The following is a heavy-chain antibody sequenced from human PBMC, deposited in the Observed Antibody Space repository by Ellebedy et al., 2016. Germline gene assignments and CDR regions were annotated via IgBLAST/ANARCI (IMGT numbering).Heavy chain of an antibody. CDR2: IYYSGST. Sequence: SETLSLTCTVSGGSISSSSYYWGWIRQPPGKGLEWIGSIYYSGSTNYNPSLKSRVTVSVDTSKSQFSLKLSSVTAADTAVYYCARHRVRYSQELDYWGRGTLVTVSS. CDR3: ARHRVRYSQELDY. J-gene: IGHJ4*02. D-gene: IGHD5-18*01. V-gene: IGHV4-39*01. CDR1: GGSISSSSYY.